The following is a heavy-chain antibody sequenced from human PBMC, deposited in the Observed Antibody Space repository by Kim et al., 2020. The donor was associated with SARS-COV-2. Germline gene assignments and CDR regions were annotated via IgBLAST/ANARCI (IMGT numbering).Heavy chain of an antibody. CDR3: VRHSWHALDV. Sequence: YVDSVIGRFTISRDNAKNSVYLHMNGLSAEDTAVYYWVRHSWHALDVWGQGTMVTVSS. V-gene: IGHV3-7*01. J-gene: IGHJ3*01.